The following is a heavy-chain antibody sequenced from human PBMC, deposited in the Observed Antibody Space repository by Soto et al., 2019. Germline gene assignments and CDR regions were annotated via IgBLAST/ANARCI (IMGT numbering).Heavy chain of an antibody. Sequence: SETLSLTCTVSGGSISGSSYYWGWIRQPPGKGLEGIGSVHYSGSTDYNPSLKSRVTISVDTSKNQFSLKLTSVTAADTAVYFCASFSGATYGDYGGGINYWGQGTLVTVSS. CDR2: VHYSGST. CDR3: ASFSGATYGDYGGGINY. CDR1: GGSISGSSYY. V-gene: IGHV4-39*01. D-gene: IGHD4-17*01. J-gene: IGHJ4*02.